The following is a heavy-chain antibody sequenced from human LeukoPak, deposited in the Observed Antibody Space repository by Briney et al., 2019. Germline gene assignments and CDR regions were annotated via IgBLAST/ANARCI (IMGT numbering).Heavy chain of an antibody. CDR2: IYTSGST. Sequence: SQTLSLTCTVSGGSLSSGSYYWNWIRQPAGKGLEWLGRIYTSGSTNYNPSLKSRVTISVDTSKNQFSLKLSSVTAADTAVYYCASSLVVVVAATPGFDYWGQGTLVTVSS. CDR1: GGSLSSGSYY. CDR3: ASSLVVVVAATPGFDY. D-gene: IGHD2-15*01. J-gene: IGHJ4*02. V-gene: IGHV4-61*02.